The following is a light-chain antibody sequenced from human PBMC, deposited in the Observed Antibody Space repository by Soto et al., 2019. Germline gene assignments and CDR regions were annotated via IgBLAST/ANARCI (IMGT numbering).Light chain of an antibody. J-gene: IGKJ4*01. V-gene: IGKV3-11*01. Sequence: EIVLTQSPATLSLSPGERVTLSCRASQSVSSYLAWYQQKPGQAPRLLIYDASNRATGIPARFSGSGSGTDFTLTISSLEPEDFAVYYCQQRSNWPLTFGGGTTVDIK. CDR1: QSVSSY. CDR2: DAS. CDR3: QQRSNWPLT.